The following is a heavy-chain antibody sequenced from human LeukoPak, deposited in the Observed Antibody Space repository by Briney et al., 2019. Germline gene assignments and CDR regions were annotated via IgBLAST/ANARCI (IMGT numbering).Heavy chain of an antibody. J-gene: IGHJ6*03. D-gene: IGHD6-6*01. CDR2: MNPNSGNT. CDR3: ARGPIAARNYYYYYYMDV. V-gene: IGHV1-8*03. CDR1: GYTFTSYD. Sequence: ASVKVSCKASGYTFTSYDINWVRQATGQGLEWMGWMNPNSGNTGYAQKFQGRVTITRNTSISTAYMELSSLRSEDTAVYYCARGPIAARNYYYYYYMDVWGKGTTVTISS.